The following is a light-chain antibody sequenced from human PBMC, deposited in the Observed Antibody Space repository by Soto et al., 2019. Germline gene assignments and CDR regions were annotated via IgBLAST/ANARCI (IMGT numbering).Light chain of an antibody. Sequence: EMVLTQSPGTLSLSPGERATISCRASQSVSSSYLAWYQQKPGQAPRRLIYRAYSMATGIPARVSGSGSGTDLSLTISRLEPEEFAVYYCQQYGSSPFTFGPGTKVDIK. J-gene: IGKJ3*01. V-gene: IGKV3-20*01. CDR2: RAY. CDR3: QQYGSSPFT. CDR1: QSVSSSY.